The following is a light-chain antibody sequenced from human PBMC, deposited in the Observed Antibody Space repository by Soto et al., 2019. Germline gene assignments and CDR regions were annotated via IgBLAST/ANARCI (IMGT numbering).Light chain of an antibody. Sequence: DIQMTQSPSTLSASVGDRVTITCRASQTITYRLAWYQQKPGKAPKLLIYDASGLQSGVPSRFSGSGSGTEFTLTISSLQPEDFATYFCQQYHTYSYTFGQGTKLEIK. CDR3: QQYHTYSYT. J-gene: IGKJ2*01. CDR2: DAS. V-gene: IGKV1-5*01. CDR1: QTITYR.